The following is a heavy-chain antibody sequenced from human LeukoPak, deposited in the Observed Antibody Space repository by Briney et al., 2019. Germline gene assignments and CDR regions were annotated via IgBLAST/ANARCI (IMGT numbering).Heavy chain of an antibody. D-gene: IGHD2-2*03. V-gene: IGHV1-2*02. Sequence: ASVKVSCKASGYTFTSYSIHWVRQAPGQGLEWMGWINPNRGSTNYAQKFQGRVTMTTDTSTSTAYMELRSLRSDDTAVYYCARDTVWVGYCSSTSCYNYYGMDVWGQGTTVTVSS. J-gene: IGHJ6*02. CDR1: GYTFTSYS. CDR3: ARDTVWVGYCSSTSCYNYYGMDV. CDR2: INPNRGST.